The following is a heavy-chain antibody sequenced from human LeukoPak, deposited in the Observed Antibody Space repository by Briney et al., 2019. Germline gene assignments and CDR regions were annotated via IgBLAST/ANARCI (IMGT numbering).Heavy chain of an antibody. CDR2: ISSSSTI. J-gene: IGHJ5*02. V-gene: IGHV3-48*01. CDR1: GFTFSSYS. D-gene: IGHD2-2*01. CDR3: ARDRQYCSSTSCYHWFDP. Sequence: GGSLRLSCAASGFTFSSYSMNWVRQAPGKGLEWVSYISSSSTIYYADSVKGRFTISRDNAKNSLYLQMNSLRAEDTAVYYCARDRQYCSSTSCYHWFDPWGQGTLVTVSS.